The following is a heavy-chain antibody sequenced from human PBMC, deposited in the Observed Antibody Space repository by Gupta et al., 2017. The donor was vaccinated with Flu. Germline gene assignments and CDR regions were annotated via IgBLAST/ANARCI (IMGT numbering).Heavy chain of an antibody. CDR3: VKDLPSGGSSYGAFDV. CDR2: ITWGSGSF. Sequence: EEQLVESGGGLVHPGTSQRLSCDASGFSFGDYAMHWVRQAQGKGLECVSGITWGSGSFGYRDSVKGRFTISRDNAKDSLYRQMISLKTEYTAVVYCVKDLPSGGSSYGAFDVWGQGSMVIVSS. V-gene: IGHV3-9*01. J-gene: IGHJ3*01. D-gene: IGHD3-16*01. CDR1: GFSFGDYA.